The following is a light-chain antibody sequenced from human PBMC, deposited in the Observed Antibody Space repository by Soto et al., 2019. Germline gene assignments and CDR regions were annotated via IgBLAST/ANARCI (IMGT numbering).Light chain of an antibody. Sequence: QLTQSPSSLSASVGDRVTITCRASQSIRSDLGWYQQKPGKAPKLLIYAASSLQSGVPARFSGSGSGTEFTLTISSLQSEDFAAYYCLQYYNWPQTFGQGTKVDIK. CDR2: AAS. J-gene: IGKJ1*01. CDR3: LQYYNWPQT. V-gene: IGKV1-6*01. CDR1: QSIRSD.